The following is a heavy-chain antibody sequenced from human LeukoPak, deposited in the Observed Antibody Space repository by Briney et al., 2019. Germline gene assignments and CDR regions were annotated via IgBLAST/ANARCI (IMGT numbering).Heavy chain of an antibody. D-gene: IGHD3-16*02. CDR2: IKTKTDGGTT. CDR1: GFTFSNAW. J-gene: IGHJ4*02. CDR3: AKSLVLRKSRGY. V-gene: IGHV3-15*01. Sequence: KTGGSLRLSCAASGFTFSNAWMSWVRQAPGKGLEWVGRIKTKTDGGTTDYAAPVKGRFTISRDDSKNTLYVQMNSLRAEDTAVYYCAKSLVLRKSRGYWGQGTLVTVSS.